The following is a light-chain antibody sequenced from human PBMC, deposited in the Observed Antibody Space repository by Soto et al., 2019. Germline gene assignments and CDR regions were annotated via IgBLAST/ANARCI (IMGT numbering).Light chain of an antibody. CDR1: QSISSW. V-gene: IGKV1-5*01. CDR2: DAS. Sequence: DIQMTQSPSTLSASVGDRVTITCRASQSISSWLAWYQQKPGKAPKLLIYDASSLESGVPSRFSGSGSGTEFTLTISSLQPDEFATDYCQQYNSDWTFGQGTKVEIK. J-gene: IGKJ1*01. CDR3: QQYNSDWT.